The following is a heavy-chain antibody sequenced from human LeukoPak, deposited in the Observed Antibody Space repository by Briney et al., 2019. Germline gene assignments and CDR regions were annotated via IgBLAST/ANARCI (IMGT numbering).Heavy chain of an antibody. CDR2: ISSSSSYT. J-gene: IGHJ4*02. D-gene: IGHD2-15*01. CDR1: GFTFSDYY. V-gene: IGHV3-11*06. Sequence: GGSLRLSCAASGFTFSDYYMSWIRQAPGKGLEWVPYISSSSSYTNYADSVKGRFTISRDNAKNSLYLQMNSLRAEDTAVYYCARELRIRYCSGGSCYVEWGQGTLVIVSS. CDR3: ARELRIRYCSGGSCYVE.